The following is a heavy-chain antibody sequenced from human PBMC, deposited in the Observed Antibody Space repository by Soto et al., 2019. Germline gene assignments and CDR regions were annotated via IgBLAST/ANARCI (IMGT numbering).Heavy chain of an antibody. Sequence: SETLSLTCTVSGGSISSYYWSWIRQPPGKGLEWIGYIYYSGSTNYNPSLKSRVTISVDTSKNQFSLKLSSVTAADTAVYYCARRYSSGLGNYYYMDVWGKGTTVTVSS. D-gene: IGHD6-19*01. CDR1: GGSISSYY. CDR3: ARRYSSGLGNYYYMDV. CDR2: IYYSGST. J-gene: IGHJ6*03. V-gene: IGHV4-59*08.